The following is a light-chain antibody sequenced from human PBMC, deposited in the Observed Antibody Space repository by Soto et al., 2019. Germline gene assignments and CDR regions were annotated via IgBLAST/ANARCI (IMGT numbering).Light chain of an antibody. J-gene: IGLJ3*02. Sequence: LAQPASVSGCSARWTTISCTGTSSDVGGYNYVSWYQQHPGKAPKLMIYDVNNRPSGVSNRFSGSKSGNTASLTISGLQAEDEADYCCSSYTSNNTRPWVFCGGTRSPS. CDR3: SSYTSNNTRPWV. CDR1: SSDVGGYNY. V-gene: IGLV2-14*03. CDR2: DVN.